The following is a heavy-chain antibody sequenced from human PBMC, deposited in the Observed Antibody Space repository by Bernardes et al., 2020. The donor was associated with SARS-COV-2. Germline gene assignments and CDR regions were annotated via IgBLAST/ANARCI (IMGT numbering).Heavy chain of an antibody. D-gene: IGHD6-19*01. CDR1: GFSFSTYA. J-gene: IGHJ6*02. CDR3: AKSGLGRAVAGMNFYYSGMDA. V-gene: IGHV3-23*01. Sequence: GGSLRLSCAASGFSFSTYAMTWVRQAPGRGLEWVSALSGSGASMYSADSVRGRFTISRDNSKNTLYLQMNSLRVEDTAVYYCAKSGLGRAVAGMNFYYSGMDAWGPGTTVNVSS. CDR2: LSGSGASM.